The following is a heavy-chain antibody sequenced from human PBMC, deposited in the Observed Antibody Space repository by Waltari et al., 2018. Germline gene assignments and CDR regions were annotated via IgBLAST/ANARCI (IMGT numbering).Heavy chain of an antibody. CDR2: RNPNSGNT. Sequence: QVHLAQSGAEVKKPGASVKVSCAASGHTFVHSDINWVRPAPGQGLEWMGWRNPNSGNTGYAQKFQGRVTMTRNSAISTAYMELSGLRSEDTAVYYCARSQGSISAPPYYYYIDVWGEGTTVTVSS. CDR1: GHTFVHSD. CDR3: ARSQGSISAPPYYYYIDV. V-gene: IGHV1-8*01. D-gene: IGHD3-3*01. J-gene: IGHJ6*03.